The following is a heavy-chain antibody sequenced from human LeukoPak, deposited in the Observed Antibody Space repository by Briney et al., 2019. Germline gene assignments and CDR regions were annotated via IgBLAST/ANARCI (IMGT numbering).Heavy chain of an antibody. D-gene: IGHD3-3*01. V-gene: IGHV3-7*01. Sequence: PGGSLRLSCAASGFTFSSYWMSWVRQAPGKGLEWVANINQDGSEKYSVDSVKGRFTISRDNAKNSLYLQMNSLRAEDTAVYYCARGPPYYDFWSGQTQPGYFDLWGRGTLVTVPS. CDR3: ARGPPYYDFWSGQTQPGYFDL. J-gene: IGHJ2*01. CDR1: GFTFSSYW. CDR2: INQDGSEK.